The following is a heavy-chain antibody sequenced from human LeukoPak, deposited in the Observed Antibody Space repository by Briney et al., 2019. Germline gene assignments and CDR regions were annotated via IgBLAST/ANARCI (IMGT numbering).Heavy chain of an antibody. CDR2: MNPNSGNT. CDR3: ARGDSGSYYSVWFDP. J-gene: IGHJ5*02. CDR1: GYTFTGYY. V-gene: IGHV1-8*03. D-gene: IGHD1-26*01. Sequence: ASVKVSCKASGYTFTGYYMHWVRQAPGQGLEWMGWMNPNSGNTGYAQKFQGRVTITRNTSISTAYMELSSLRSEDTAVYYCARGDSGSYYSVWFDPWGQGTLVTVSS.